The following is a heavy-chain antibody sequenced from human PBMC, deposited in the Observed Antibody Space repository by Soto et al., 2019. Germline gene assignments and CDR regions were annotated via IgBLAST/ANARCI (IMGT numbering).Heavy chain of an antibody. V-gene: IGHV2-5*01. D-gene: IGHD1-1*01. CDR2: IYWNNDQ. J-gene: IGHJ4*02. Sequence: SGPTLVNPTETLTLTCTFSGFSLTTSGVTVGWIRQPPGKALEWLALIYWNNDQRYSPSLKSRLTITQDTSRNQVVLTMTNMDPVDTATYFCAHSSGRKGAFDYWGQGTLVTVSS. CDR1: GFSLTTSGVT. CDR3: AHSSGRKGAFDY.